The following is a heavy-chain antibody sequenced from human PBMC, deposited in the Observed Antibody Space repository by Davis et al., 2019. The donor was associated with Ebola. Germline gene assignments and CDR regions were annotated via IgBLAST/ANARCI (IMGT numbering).Heavy chain of an antibody. CDR2: VSHTGST. CDR1: GGPIGGDF. V-gene: IGHV4-59*08. CDR3: ARRRGTYPDWYLDL. J-gene: IGHJ2*01. Sequence: MPSETLSLTCNVSGGPIGGDFWSWVRQPPGKGLEWMGYVSHTGSTKTYYNPSLKSRLTMAVDTSRNQLSVHLASLTAADTAVYYCARRRGTYPDWYLDLWGRGTLVIVSS.